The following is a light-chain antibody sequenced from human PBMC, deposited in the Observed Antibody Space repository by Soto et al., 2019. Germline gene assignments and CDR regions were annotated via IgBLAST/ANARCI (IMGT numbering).Light chain of an antibody. V-gene: IGKV1-33*01. Sequence: IQMTQSPSALSASVGDRVTITCQASQDINTYLNWYQQKPGKAPKLLIYDASKVEAGVPSRFSGGGSGTDFTLTVTSLQPKDMATYYCQHYDNLLLTFGGGTKVELK. CDR3: QHYDNLLLT. J-gene: IGKJ4*01. CDR1: QDINTY. CDR2: DAS.